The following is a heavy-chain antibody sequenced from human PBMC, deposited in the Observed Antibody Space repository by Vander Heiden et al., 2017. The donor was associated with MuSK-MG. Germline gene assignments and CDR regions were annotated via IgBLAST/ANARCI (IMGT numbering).Heavy chain of an antibody. CDR3: ARDVLKDGDGDGEDYFDY. V-gene: IGHV3-21*01. Sequence: EVQLVESGGGLVKPGGSLRLSCAASGFTFSSYSMNWVRQAPGKGLEWVSSISSSSSYIYYAESVKGRGTISRDNAKNALYRQMNSLRAEETAVSYCARDVLKDGDGDGEDYFDYWGQGTMVTVYS. J-gene: IGHJ4*02. CDR1: GFTFSSYS. D-gene: IGHD2-21*02. CDR2: ISSSSSYI.